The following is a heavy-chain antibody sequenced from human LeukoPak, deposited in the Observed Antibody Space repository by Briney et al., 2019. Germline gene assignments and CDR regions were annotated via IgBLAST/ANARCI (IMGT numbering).Heavy chain of an antibody. CDR3: ARDTPYCSSGNCYGVDY. CDR1: GFTVSSNY. V-gene: IGHV3-21*01. J-gene: IGHJ4*02. D-gene: IGHD2-15*01. CDR2: ISRSSSYI. Sequence: GGSLRLSCAASGFTVSSNYMSWVRQAPGKGLEWVSSISRSSSYIYYADSVKGRFTISRDNAKNSLYLQMNSLRAEDTAVYYCARDTPYCSSGNCYGVDYWGQGTLVTVSS.